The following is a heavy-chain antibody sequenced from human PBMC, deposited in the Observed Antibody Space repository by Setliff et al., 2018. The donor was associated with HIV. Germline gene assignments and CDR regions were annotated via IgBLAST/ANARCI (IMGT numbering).Heavy chain of an antibody. Sequence: SETLSLTCTVSGASISGYYWSWIRRTPGKGLEWIGSIHGDGTTNHNPSLKSRVTISLDTPRNHFSLNLHSVTAADTAVYYCARQLSNSFDYWGQGALVTVSS. CDR3: ARQLSNSFDY. CDR1: GASISGYY. J-gene: IGHJ4*02. D-gene: IGHD2-8*01. CDR2: IHGDGTT. V-gene: IGHV4-59*08.